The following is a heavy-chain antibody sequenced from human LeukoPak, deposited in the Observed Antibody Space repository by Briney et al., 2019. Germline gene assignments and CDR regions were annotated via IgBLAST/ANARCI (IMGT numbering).Heavy chain of an antibody. D-gene: IGHD3-22*01. CDR3: ARDYYDSSGYYYDYWYFDL. CDR2: INHRDNT. Sequence: SETLSLPCAVYGGSFSDSYWRWLRQPPGKGREGIGGINHRDNTNYNPPLKRRVTILDDTSQYHFSLTHSSVTAADTALYYRARDYYDSSGYYYDYWYFDLWGRGTLVTVSS. J-gene: IGHJ2*01. CDR1: GGSFSDSY. V-gene: IGHV4-34*01.